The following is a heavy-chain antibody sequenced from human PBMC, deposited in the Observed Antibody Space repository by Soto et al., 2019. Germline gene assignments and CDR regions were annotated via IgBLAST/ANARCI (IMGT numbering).Heavy chain of an antibody. Sequence: QVQLVESGGGVVQPGRSLRLSCAASGFTFSSYAMHWVRQAPGKGLEWVAVISYDGSNKYYADSVKGRFTISRDNSKNTLYLQMNSLRAEDTAVYYCARDVIDDYSLSNWFDPWGQGTLFTVSS. D-gene: IGHD4-4*01. CDR1: GFTFSSYA. CDR2: ISYDGSNK. J-gene: IGHJ5*02. CDR3: ARDVIDDYSLSNWFDP. V-gene: IGHV3-30-3*01.